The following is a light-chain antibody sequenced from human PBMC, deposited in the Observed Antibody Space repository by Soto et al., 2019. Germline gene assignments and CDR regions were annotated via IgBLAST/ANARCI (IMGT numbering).Light chain of an antibody. J-gene: IGLJ1*01. Sequence: QSALTQPRSVCGSPGQSVTISCTGTSSDVGGYNYVSWYQQHPGKAPKVIIYNVSKRPSGVPDRFSGSKSGSTASLTISGLQAEDEAEYYCCSYAGSYTLFVFGTGTKLTVL. V-gene: IGLV2-11*01. CDR2: NVS. CDR3: CSYAGSYTLFV. CDR1: SSDVGGYNY.